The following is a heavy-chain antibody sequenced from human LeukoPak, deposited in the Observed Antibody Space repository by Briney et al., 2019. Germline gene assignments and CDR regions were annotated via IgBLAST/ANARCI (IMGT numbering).Heavy chain of an antibody. D-gene: IGHD3-9*01. J-gene: IGHJ4*02. CDR1: GFTFSTYW. Sequence: GGSLRLSCAASGFTFSTYWMTWVRQAPGKGLEWVANIKQDGSEKNYVDSVKGRFTISRDNAKNSLDLQMNSLRAEDTAVYYCAKSAPVIRYFDWLTGLDYWGQGTLVTVSS. V-gene: IGHV3-7*03. CDR2: IKQDGSEK. CDR3: AKSAPVIRYFDWLTGLDY.